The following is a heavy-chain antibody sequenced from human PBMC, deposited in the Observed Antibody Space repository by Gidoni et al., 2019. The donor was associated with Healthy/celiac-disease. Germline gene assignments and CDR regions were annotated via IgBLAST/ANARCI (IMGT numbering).Heavy chain of an antibody. D-gene: IGHD5-18*01. CDR1: GYTVTGYY. CDR2: MTPNSGGT. J-gene: IGHJ3*02. CDR3: ARAVGYSPDAFDI. Sequence: QMELVQSGAEVKKRGASVKVGGNASGYTVTGYYRHGVRQAPGQGLERVGWMTPNSGGTNYAQKFQGWVTMTRDTSISTAYMELSRLTADDTAVYYCARAVGYSPDAFDIWGQGTMVTVSS. V-gene: IGHV1-2*04.